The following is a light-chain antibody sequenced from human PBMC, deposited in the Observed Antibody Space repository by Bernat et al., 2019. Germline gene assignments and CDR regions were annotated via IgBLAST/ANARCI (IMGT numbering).Light chain of an antibody. V-gene: IGKV1-16*02. CDR3: QQYHTYPPT. CDR1: QDITNS. J-gene: IGKJ1*01. CDR2: SAS. Sequence: DIQMTQSPSSLSASLGDRVTITCRASQDITNSLAWFQQKPGRAPMSLIYSASILQSEFPSKFSGSGYGTDFTLTITGLQPEDFATYYCQQYHTYPPTFGQGTMLEMK.